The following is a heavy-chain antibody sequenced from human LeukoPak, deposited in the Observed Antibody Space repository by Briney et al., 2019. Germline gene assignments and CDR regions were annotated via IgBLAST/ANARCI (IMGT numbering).Heavy chain of an antibody. V-gene: IGHV3-30*18. CDR2: ISYDGSNK. CDR3: AKGSHFDY. J-gene: IGHJ4*02. Sequence: PGGSLRLSCAASGFTFSSYAMSWVRQAPGKGLEWVAVISYDGSNKYYADSVKGRFTISRDNSKNTLYLQMNSLRAEDTAVYYCAKGSHFDYWGQGTLVTVSS. CDR1: GFTFSSYA. D-gene: IGHD1-26*01.